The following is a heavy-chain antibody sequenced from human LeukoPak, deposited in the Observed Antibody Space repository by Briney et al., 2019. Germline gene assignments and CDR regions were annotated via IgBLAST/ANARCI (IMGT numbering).Heavy chain of an antibody. D-gene: IGHD4-4*01. Sequence: SETLSLTCAVYGGSFSGYYRSWIRQHPGKGLEWIGYIYYSGSTYYNPSLKSRVTISVDTSKNQFSLKLSSVTAADTAVYYCARDPVDSNYFDYWGQGTLVTVSS. CDR1: GGSFSGYY. J-gene: IGHJ4*02. CDR2: IYYSGST. CDR3: ARDPVDSNYFDY. V-gene: IGHV4-31*11.